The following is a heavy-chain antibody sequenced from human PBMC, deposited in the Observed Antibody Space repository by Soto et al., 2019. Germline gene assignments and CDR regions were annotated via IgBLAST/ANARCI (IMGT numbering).Heavy chain of an antibody. V-gene: IGHV1-2*02. J-gene: IGHJ1*01. D-gene: IGHD1-1*01. CDR2: INPNSGGT. CDR1: GYSFTGSY. Sequence: DSVKVYCKASGYSFTGSYMHWVRQAPGQGLEWMGWINPNSGGTNYAQKFQGRVTMTRDTSISTAYMELSRLRSDDTAVYYCATTFDNDAHPGRYWGPGS. CDR3: ATTFDNDAHPGRY.